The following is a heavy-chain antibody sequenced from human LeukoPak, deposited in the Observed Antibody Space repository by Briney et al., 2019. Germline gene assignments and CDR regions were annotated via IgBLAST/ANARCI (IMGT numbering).Heavy chain of an antibody. CDR3: VTGTVAGYNYGIYEAFDL. D-gene: IGHD5-18*01. V-gene: IGHV3-48*03. Sequence: GGSLRLFCGVSGLSFRGPDMNWVRRDPGKGLEEVVFISRSGKTMYYADYAKGRFSISRDSAEDTLSLPQDSLRAEDTAIYYCVTGTVAGYNYGIYEAFDLWGEGTMVAVSS. J-gene: IGHJ3*01. CDR1: GLSFRGPD. CDR2: ISRSGKTM.